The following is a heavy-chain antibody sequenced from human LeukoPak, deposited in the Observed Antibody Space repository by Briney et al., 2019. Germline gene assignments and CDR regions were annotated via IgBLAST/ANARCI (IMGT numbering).Heavy chain of an antibody. V-gene: IGHV5-51*01. CDR2: FYPGDSDT. CDR3: ARSASRYFDWFDY. D-gene: IGHD3-9*01. J-gene: IGHJ4*02. CDR1: GYSFTNYW. Sequence: GESLKISCKGSGYSFTNYWIGWVRQMPGIGLEWMGIFYPGDSDTRYIPSFQGQVTISADESINTAYLQWSSLTASDTAIYYCARSASRYFDWFDYWGRGTLVTVSS.